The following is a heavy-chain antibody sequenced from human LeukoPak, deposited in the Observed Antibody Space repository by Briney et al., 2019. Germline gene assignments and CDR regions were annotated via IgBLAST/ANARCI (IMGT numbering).Heavy chain of an antibody. CDR3: ARVYNWNDGGYLYYYYYMDV. V-gene: IGHV4-59*08. CDR1: GGSISSYY. D-gene: IGHD1-20*01. Sequence: SETLSLTCTVSGGSISSYYWSWIRQPPGKGLEWIGYIYYSGSTNYNPSLKSRVTISVDTSKNQFSLKLSSVTAADTAVYYCARVYNWNDGGYLYYYYYMDVWGKGTTVTVSS. CDR2: IYYSGST. J-gene: IGHJ6*03.